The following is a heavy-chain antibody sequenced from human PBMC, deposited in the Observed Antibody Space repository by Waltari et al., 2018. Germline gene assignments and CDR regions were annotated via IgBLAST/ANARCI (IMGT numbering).Heavy chain of an antibody. CDR2: MYYSGST. Sequence: QLQLQESGPGLVKPSETLSLTCTVSGGSISSSSYYWGWIRQPPGKGLEWIGSMYYSGSTYYNPSLKSRVTISVETSKNQFSLKLSSVTAADTAVYYCARQGLTVAGQDWFDPWGQGTLVTVSS. CDR1: GGSISSSSYY. CDR3: ARQGLTVAGQDWFDP. D-gene: IGHD6-19*01. J-gene: IGHJ5*02. V-gene: IGHV4-39*01.